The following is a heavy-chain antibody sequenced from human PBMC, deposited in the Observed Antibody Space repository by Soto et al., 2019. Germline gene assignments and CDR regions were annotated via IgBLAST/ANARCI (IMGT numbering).Heavy chain of an antibody. CDR1: GGSISSYY. J-gene: IGHJ4*02. V-gene: IGHV4-59*08. D-gene: IGHD3-22*01. CDR2: IHYSGST. Sequence: PSETLSLTCTVSGGSISSYYWSWIRQPPGKGLEWIGYIHYSGSTKYNPSLKSRVTISADTSKNQFSLKLSSVTAADTAVYYCARHRSPYGYYDSSGYEIDYWGQGTLVTVSS. CDR3: ARHRSPYGYYDSSGYEIDY.